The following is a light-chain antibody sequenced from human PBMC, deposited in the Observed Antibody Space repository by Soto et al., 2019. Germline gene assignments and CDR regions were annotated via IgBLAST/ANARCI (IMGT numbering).Light chain of an antibody. Sequence: QSALTQPPSASGTPGQRVTISCSGSNSNIGSNTVNWYQQLPGTAPKLLIYNNNRRPSGVPDRFSGSKSGTSASLAISGLQSEDEADYYWAAWDDSLNCVVFGGGTQLTVL. CDR1: NSNIGSNT. V-gene: IGLV1-44*01. CDR2: NNN. CDR3: AAWDDSLNCVV. J-gene: IGLJ2*01.